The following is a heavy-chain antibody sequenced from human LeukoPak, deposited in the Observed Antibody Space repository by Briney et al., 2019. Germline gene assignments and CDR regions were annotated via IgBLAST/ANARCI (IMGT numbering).Heavy chain of an antibody. CDR1: GGTFSSYA. D-gene: IGHD4-17*01. CDR3: AKVAARYGDYYFDY. CDR2: IIPIFGTA. Sequence: SVKVSCKASGGTFSSYAISWVRQAPGQGLEWMGGIIPIFGTANYAQKFQGRVTITADKSTSTAYMELSSLRSDDMAVYYCAKVAARYGDYYFDYWGQGTLVTVSS. V-gene: IGHV1-69*06. J-gene: IGHJ4*02.